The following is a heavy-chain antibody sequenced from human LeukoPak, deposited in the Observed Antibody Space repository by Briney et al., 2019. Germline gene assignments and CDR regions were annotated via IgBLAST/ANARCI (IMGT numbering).Heavy chain of an antibody. V-gene: IGHV1-46*01. CDR1: GYTFTSYY. J-gene: IGHJ5*02. D-gene: IGHD6-6*01. CDR2: INPSGGST. CDR3: ARDLLIAASDSWFDP. Sequence: ASVKVSCKASGYTFTSYYMHWVRQAPGQGLEWMGIINPSGGSTSYAQKFQGRVTMTRDTSTSTVYMELSSLRSEDTAVYYCARDLLIAASDSWFDPWGQGTLVTVSS.